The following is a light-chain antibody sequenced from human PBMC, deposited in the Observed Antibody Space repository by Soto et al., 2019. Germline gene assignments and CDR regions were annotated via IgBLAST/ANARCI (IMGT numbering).Light chain of an antibody. CDR3: AAWDDSLRALV. CDR2: RNH. J-gene: IGLJ2*01. V-gene: IGLV1-44*01. CDR1: RSNIGTYA. Sequence: QSVLTQSPSASVTPGQRVTISCSGSRSNIGTYAVNWYQQLPGAAPTLLIFRNHQRPSGVPDRFSGSKSGTSASLAISGPQSEDEADYYCAAWDDSLRALVFGGGTKVTVL.